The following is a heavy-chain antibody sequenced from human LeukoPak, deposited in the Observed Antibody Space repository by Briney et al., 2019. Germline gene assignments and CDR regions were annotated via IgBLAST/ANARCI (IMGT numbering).Heavy chain of an antibody. CDR2: IYYSGST. J-gene: IGHJ5*02. Sequence: SETLSLTCTVSGYSISSGYYWGWIRQPPGKGLEWIGYIYYSGSTNYSPSLSSRVSISVDTSKNQISLKLSSLTATDTAVYYWARHGGSGRYYNWFHPWGQGTLVTVSS. CDR1: GYSISSGYY. CDR3: ARHGGSGRYYNWFHP. V-gene: IGHV4-38-2*02. D-gene: IGHD3-10*01.